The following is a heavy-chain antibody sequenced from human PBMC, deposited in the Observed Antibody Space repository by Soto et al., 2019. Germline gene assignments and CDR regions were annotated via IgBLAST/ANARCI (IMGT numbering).Heavy chain of an antibody. CDR3: AKPHGSSTSCYVPYYYYYYMDV. V-gene: IGHV3-30*18. D-gene: IGHD2-2*01. CDR2: ISYDGSNK. J-gene: IGHJ6*03. CDR1: GFTFSSYG. Sequence: QVQLVESGGGVVQPGRSLRLSCAASGFTFSSYGMHWVRQAPGKGLEWVAVISYDGSNKYYADSVNGRFTISRDNSKNTLYLQMHCLSAADTAVYYCAKPHGSSTSCYVPYYYYYYMDVWGKGTTVTVSS.